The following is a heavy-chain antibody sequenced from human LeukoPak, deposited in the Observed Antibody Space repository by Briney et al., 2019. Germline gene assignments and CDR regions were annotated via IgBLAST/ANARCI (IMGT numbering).Heavy chain of an antibody. J-gene: IGHJ4*02. CDR3: ATTLGVGATDDY. V-gene: IGHV4-38-2*02. CDR1: GYSISSGNY. D-gene: IGHD1-26*01. CDR2: IYYSGST. Sequence: SETLSLTCSVSGYSISSGNYWGLIRQPPGKGLEWIGSIYYSGSTYYNPSLKSRVTISVDTSKNQFSLKLSSVTAADTAVYYCATTLGVGATDDYWGQGTLVTVSS.